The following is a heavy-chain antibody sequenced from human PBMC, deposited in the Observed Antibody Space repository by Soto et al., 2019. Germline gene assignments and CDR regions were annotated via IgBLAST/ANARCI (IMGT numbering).Heavy chain of an antibody. V-gene: IGHV4-34*01. CDR3: ARGRRSLTYFYYYYLDV. CDR1: GGSFSGYY. D-gene: IGHD3-9*01. CDR2: INHSETT. J-gene: IGHJ6*03. Sequence: PSETLSLTCAVYGGSFSGYYWTWILQPPWKGLEWIGEINHSETTNYNPSLKSRVTISVDTSLTSKNQFSLKLSSVTAADTAVYYCARGRRSLTYFYYYYLDVWGKGTTVTVSS.